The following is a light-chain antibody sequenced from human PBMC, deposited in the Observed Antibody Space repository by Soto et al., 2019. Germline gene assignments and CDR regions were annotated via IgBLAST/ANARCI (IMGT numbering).Light chain of an antibody. CDR2: DAS. J-gene: IGKJ1*01. CDR3: QQYSGYSRT. CDR1: QSIDSW. V-gene: IGKV1-5*01. Sequence: DIQMNQSPSTLSASVGDRVTITRRASQSIDSWLAWYQQKPGTAPKLLIYDASTLESGVPSKFSGSGSGTEFTLTISSLQPDDSATYYCQQYSGYSRTFGQGTKVDIK.